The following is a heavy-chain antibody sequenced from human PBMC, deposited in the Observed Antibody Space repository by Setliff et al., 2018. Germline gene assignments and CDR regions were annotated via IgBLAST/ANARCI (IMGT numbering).Heavy chain of an antibody. D-gene: IGHD3-3*01. Sequence: SETLSLTCTVSGGSISSSSYYWGWIRQPPGKGLEWVGSIYYSGKTYSNPSFKSRVTMSVDKSKNQFSLKLASVTAADRAVYYCARIAYFDFWRGFGVGAFDLWGHGSVVTVSS. CDR2: IYYSGKT. J-gene: IGHJ3*01. CDR1: GGSISSSSYY. V-gene: IGHV4-39*01. CDR3: ARIAYFDFWRGFGVGAFDL.